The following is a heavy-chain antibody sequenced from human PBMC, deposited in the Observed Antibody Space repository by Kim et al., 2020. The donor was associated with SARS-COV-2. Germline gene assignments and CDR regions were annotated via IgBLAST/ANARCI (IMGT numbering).Heavy chain of an antibody. CDR1: GFTFSSYG. CDR3: ARDRYDYVWGRGYGMDV. CDR2: IWYDGSNK. J-gene: IGHJ6*02. V-gene: IGHV3-33*01. Sequence: GGSLRLSCAASGFTFSSYGMHWVRQAPGKGLEWVAVIWYDGSNKYYADSVKGRFTISRDNSKNTLYLQMNSLRAEDTAVYYCARDRYDYVWGRGYGMDVWGQGTTVTVSS. D-gene: IGHD3-16*01.